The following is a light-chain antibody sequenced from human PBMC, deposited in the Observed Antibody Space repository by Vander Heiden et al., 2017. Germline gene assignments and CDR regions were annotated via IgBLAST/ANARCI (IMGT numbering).Light chain of an antibody. Sequence: DIQLIQSPSFLSASVGDRGTITSRASQGISSYLAWYQQKPGKAPKLLIYAASTLQSGVPSRFSGSGSGTEFTLTISGLQPEDFAIYDCQQPRTFGQGTKLEIK. CDR3: QQPRT. CDR1: QGISSY. V-gene: IGKV1-9*01. CDR2: AAS. J-gene: IGKJ2*01.